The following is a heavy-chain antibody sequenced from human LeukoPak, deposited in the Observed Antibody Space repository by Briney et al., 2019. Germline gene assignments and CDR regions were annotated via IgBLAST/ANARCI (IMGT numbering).Heavy chain of an antibody. J-gene: IGHJ4*02. CDR1: GGSISSYY. Sequence: NSSETLSLTCTVSGGSISSYYWSWIRQPPGKGLEWIGHIHYSGSTMYNPSLKSRVTISVNTSKNQFSLKLSSVTAADTAMFYCASLSNGLGGTARGFFDYWGQGSLVTVSS. CDR2: IHYSGST. D-gene: IGHD3-16*01. CDR3: ASLSNGLGGTARGFFDY. V-gene: IGHV4-59*08.